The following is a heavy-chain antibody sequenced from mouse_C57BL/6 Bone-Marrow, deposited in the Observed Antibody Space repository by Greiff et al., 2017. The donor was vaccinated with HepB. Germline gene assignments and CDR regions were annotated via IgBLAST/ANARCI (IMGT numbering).Heavy chain of an antibody. CDR2: IDPSDSYT. J-gene: IGHJ4*01. CDR3: ARGGGLYAMDY. CDR1: GYTFTSYW. Sequence: VQLQQPGAELVRPGTSLKLSCKASGYTFTSYWMHWVKQRPGQGLEWIGVIDPSDSYTNYNQKFKGKATLTVDTSSSTAYMQLSSLTSEDSAVYYCARGGGLYAMDYWGQGTSVTVSS. V-gene: IGHV1-59*01. D-gene: IGHD1-1*02.